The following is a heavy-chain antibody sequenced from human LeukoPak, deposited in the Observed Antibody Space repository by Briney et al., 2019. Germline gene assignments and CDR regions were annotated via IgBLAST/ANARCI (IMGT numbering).Heavy chain of an antibody. CDR2: ISSSGSTI. CDR3: ETYGSGSHFDP. Sequence: GGSLRLSCAASGFTFSTYAMNWVRQAPGKGLEWVSYISSSGSTIYYADSVKGRFTISRDNAKNSLYLQMNSLRAEDTAVYYCETYGSGSHFDPWGQGTLVTVSS. J-gene: IGHJ5*02. D-gene: IGHD3-10*01. V-gene: IGHV3-48*03. CDR1: GFTFSTYA.